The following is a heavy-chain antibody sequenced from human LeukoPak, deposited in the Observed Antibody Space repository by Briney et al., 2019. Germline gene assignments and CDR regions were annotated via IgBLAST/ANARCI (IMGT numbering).Heavy chain of an antibody. V-gene: IGHV3-43*02. J-gene: IGHJ5*02. Sequence: GGSLRLSCAASGFTFDDYAMHWVRQAPGKGLEWVSLISGDGGSTYYADSVKGRFTISRDNSKNSLYLQMNSLRTEDTALYYCAKERYSSSWYWFDPWGQGTLVTVSS. CDR1: GFTFDDYA. CDR3: AKERYSSSWYWFDP. CDR2: ISGDGGST. D-gene: IGHD6-13*01.